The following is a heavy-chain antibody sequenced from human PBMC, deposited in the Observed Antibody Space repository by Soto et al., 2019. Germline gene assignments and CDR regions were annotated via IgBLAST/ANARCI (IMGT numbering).Heavy chain of an antibody. CDR3: ARTSGSYTGRRRGYFDY. D-gene: IGHD1-26*01. V-gene: IGHV6-1*01. J-gene: IGHJ4*02. CDR1: GDSFSSNSAA. CDR2: TYYRSKWYN. Sequence: SQTLSLTCAISGDSFSSNSAAWNWIRQSPSRGLEWLGRTYYRSKWYNDYAVSVKSRITINPDTSKNQFSLQLNSVTPEDTAVYYCARTSGSYTGRRRGYFDYWGQGTLVTVSS.